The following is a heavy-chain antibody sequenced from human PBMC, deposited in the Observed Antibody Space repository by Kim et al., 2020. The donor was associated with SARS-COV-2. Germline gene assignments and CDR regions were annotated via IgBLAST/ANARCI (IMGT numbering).Heavy chain of an antibody. J-gene: IGHJ4*02. CDR3: ASGCWLDY. Sequence: YGHSVKGRFTVSRDKADNSLYVQMDSRRAEDTAVYYCASGCWLDYWGLGTLVTVSS. D-gene: IGHD2-15*01. V-gene: IGHV3-7*01.